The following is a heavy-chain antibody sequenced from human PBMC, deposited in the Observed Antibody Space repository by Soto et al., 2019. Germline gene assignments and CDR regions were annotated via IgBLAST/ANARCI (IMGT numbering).Heavy chain of an antibody. Sequence: PSETLSLTCTVSGGSMISYYGSWIRQPPGRGLEWIGFIHYSGSTNYNPSLKSRVTVSVDTSKNQFSLKLTSVNAADTAVYYCTRGGDAYKNGHWGQGTLVTVSS. V-gene: IGHV4-59*01. CDR2: IHYSGST. D-gene: IGHD2-21*01. CDR3: TRGGDAYKNGH. CDR1: GGSMISYY. J-gene: IGHJ4*02.